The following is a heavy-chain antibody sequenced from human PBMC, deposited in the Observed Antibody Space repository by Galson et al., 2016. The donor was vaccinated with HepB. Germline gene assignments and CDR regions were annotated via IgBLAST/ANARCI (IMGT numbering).Heavy chain of an antibody. J-gene: IGHJ5*02. D-gene: IGHD3-10*01. V-gene: IGHV3-48*01. CDR2: ISSGGDIV. Sequence: SLRLSCAATGFILSSNSMSWVRQSPGKGLEWVSYISSGGDIVYYAESVRGRFTIYRDKARNSLYLQMNSLRVDDTALYFCVKDGDLGELFGSWGQGTLVTVSS. CDR3: VKDGDLGELFGS. CDR1: GFILSSNS.